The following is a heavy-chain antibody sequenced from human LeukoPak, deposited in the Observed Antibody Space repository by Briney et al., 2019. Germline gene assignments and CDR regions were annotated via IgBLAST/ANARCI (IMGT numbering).Heavy chain of an antibody. J-gene: IGHJ4*02. CDR2: INPNSGGT. D-gene: IGHD3-22*01. V-gene: IGHV1-2*06. CDR1: GYTFTGYY. CDR3: ARGTYYYDSSGYCFFDY. Sequence: ASVKVSCKASGYTFTGYYMHWVRQAPGQGLKWMGRINPNSGGTNYAQKFQGRVTMTRDTSISTAYMELSRLRSDDTAVYYCARGTYYYDSSGYCFFDYWGQGTLVTVSS.